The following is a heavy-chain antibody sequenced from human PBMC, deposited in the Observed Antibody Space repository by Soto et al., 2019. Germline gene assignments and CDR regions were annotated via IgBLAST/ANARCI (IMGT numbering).Heavy chain of an antibody. CDR2: IYYSGST. J-gene: IGHJ3*02. Sequence: QLQLQESGPGLVKPSETLSLTCTVSGGSISSSSYYWGWIRQPPGKGLEWIGSIYYSGSTYYNPSLKSRVTISVDTSKNQFSLKLNSVTAADTAVYYCARGVGHEGGAFDIWGQGTMVTVSS. D-gene: IGHD3-3*01. V-gene: IGHV4-39*01. CDR3: ARGVGHEGGAFDI. CDR1: GGSISSSSYY.